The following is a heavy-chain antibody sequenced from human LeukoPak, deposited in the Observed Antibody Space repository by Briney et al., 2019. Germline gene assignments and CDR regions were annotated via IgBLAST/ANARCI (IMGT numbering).Heavy chain of an antibody. D-gene: IGHD3-10*01. CDR3: ARDDNYGSGQPDD. CDR1: GYTFTDYY. V-gene: IGHV1-2*02. J-gene: IGHJ4*02. Sequence: ASVKVSCKASGYTFTDYYMHWVRQAPGQGLEWMGWINPKSVATNYAQKFQGRVTMTTDTSTSTVYMELRSLRSDDTAVYYCARDDNYGSGQPDDWGQGTLVTVSS. CDR2: INPKSVAT.